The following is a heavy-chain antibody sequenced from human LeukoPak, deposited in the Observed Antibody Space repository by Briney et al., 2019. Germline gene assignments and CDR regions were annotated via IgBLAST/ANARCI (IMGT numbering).Heavy chain of an antibody. V-gene: IGHV4-59*01. Sequence: SETLSLTCTVSGGSISSYYWSWIRQPPGKGLEWIGYIYYSGSTNYNPSLKSRVAISVDTSKNQFSLKLSSVTAADTAVYYCARGSGWYYYWGQGTLVTVSS. J-gene: IGHJ4*02. D-gene: IGHD6-19*01. CDR3: ARGSGWYYY. CDR1: GGSISSYY. CDR2: IYYSGST.